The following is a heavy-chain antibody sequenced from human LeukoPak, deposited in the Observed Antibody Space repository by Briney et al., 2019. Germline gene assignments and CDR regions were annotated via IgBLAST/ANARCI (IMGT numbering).Heavy chain of an antibody. D-gene: IGHD3-22*01. CDR3: ARVGSGYYDSSGYYHYYYYMDV. V-gene: IGHV4-39*07. J-gene: IGHJ6*03. CDR1: GGSISSSSYY. Sequence: SETLSLTCTVSGGSISSSSYYWGWIRQPPGKGLEWIGTIYYSGTTYYNPSLRSRVTISVDTSKNQFSLKLSSVTAADTAVYYCARVGSGYYDSSGYYHYYYYMDVWGKGTTVTVSS. CDR2: IYYSGTT.